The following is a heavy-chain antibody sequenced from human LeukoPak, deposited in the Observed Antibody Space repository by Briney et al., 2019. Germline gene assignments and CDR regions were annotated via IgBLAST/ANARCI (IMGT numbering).Heavy chain of an antibody. Sequence: GASVKVSCKASGYTFTGYYMHWVRQAPGQGLEWMGWITPNNGGTNYAQNLQGRVTITRDTSMNTAYMELTSLRSDDTAVYYCARLINGGRAFDIWGQGTVVTVSS. CDR3: ARLINGGRAFDI. D-gene: IGHD3-16*01. J-gene: IGHJ3*02. CDR1: GYTFTGYY. CDR2: ITPNNGGT. V-gene: IGHV1-2*02.